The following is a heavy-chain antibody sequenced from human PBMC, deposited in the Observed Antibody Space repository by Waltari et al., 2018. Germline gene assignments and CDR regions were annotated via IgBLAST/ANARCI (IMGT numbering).Heavy chain of an antibody. CDR2: INPNSGGV. D-gene: IGHD6-19*01. J-gene: IGHJ6*03. CDR1: GYTFTGYY. Sequence: QVQLVQSGAEVKRPGASVKVSCTPSGYTFTGYYLHWVRQAPGQGLEWMGGINPNSGGVNYTQKFQGRVTMTRDTSISTAYMELSRLRSDDTAIYYCARDYSTGWQILDYFYYYMDVWGNGTTVTVSS. CDR3: ARDYSTGWQILDYFYYYMDV. V-gene: IGHV1-2*02.